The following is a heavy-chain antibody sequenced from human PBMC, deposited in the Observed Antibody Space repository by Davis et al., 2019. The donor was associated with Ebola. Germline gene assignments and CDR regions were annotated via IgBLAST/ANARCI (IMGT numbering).Heavy chain of an antibody. V-gene: IGHV1-69*02. J-gene: IGHJ4*02. CDR2: IIPILGIA. D-gene: IGHD5-12*01. Sequence: SVKVSCKASGGTFSSYTISWVRQAPGQGLEWMGRIIPILGIANYAQKFQGRVTITADKSTSTAYMELSSLRSDDTAVYYCARLGYSGYDDGDYWGQGTLVTVSS. CDR3: ARLGYSGYDDGDY. CDR1: GGTFSSYT.